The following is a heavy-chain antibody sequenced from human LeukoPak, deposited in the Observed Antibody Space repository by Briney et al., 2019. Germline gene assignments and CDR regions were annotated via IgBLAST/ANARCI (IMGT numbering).Heavy chain of an antibody. Sequence: ASVKVSCKASGYTFTSYAMNWVRQAPGQGLEWMGWINTNTGNPTYAQGFTGRFVFSLDTSVSTAYLQICSLKAEDTAVYYCTTRITMVRGVIYPWGQGTLVTVSS. D-gene: IGHD3-10*01. CDR1: GYTFTSYA. CDR2: INTNTGNP. V-gene: IGHV7-4-1*01. CDR3: TTRITMVRGVIYP. J-gene: IGHJ5*02.